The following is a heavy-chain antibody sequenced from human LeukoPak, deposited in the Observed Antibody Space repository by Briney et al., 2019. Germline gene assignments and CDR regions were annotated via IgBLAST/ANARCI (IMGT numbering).Heavy chain of an antibody. Sequence: PGRSLRLSCAASGFTFSGYGMHWVRQAPGKGLEWVAVISYDGSNKDYADSVKGRFTISRDNSKNTLYLQMNSLRAGDTAVYYCVKDLGRYRNNCFDYWGQGTLVTVSS. CDR1: GFTFSGYG. CDR3: VKDLGRYRNNCFDY. CDR2: ISYDGSNK. J-gene: IGHJ4*02. V-gene: IGHV3-30*18. D-gene: IGHD1-26*01.